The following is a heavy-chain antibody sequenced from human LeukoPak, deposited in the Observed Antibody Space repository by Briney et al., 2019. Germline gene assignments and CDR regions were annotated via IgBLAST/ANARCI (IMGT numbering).Heavy chain of an antibody. V-gene: IGHV4-34*01. J-gene: IGHJ6*03. D-gene: IGHD3-3*01. CDR2: INHSGST. CDR3: ARGLFDFWSGYYPNYYYYYYMDV. CDR1: GGSFSGYY. Sequence: SETLSLTCAVYGGSFSGYYWSWIRQPPGKGLEWIGEINHSGSTNYSPSLKSRVTISVDTSKNQFSLKLSSVTAADTAVYYCARGLFDFWSGYYPNYYYYYYMDVWGKGTTVTVSS.